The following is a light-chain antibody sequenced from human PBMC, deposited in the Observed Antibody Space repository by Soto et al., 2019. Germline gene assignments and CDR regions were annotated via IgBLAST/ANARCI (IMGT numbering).Light chain of an antibody. V-gene: IGKV3-20*01. Sequence: EIVLTQSPDTLSLSPGQRVTLSCRARQSVTGSYLAWYQQKPGQAPRLLIYGASSRATGIPDRFSGSGSGTDFTLTISRLEPEDFAVYYCQQYGISPSWTFGQGTKVEIK. CDR2: GAS. CDR1: QSVTGSY. CDR3: QQYGISPSWT. J-gene: IGKJ1*01.